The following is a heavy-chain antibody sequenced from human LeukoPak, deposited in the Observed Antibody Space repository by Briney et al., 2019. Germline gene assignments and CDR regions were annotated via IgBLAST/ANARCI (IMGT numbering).Heavy chain of an antibody. V-gene: IGHV1-46*01. D-gene: IGHD6-19*01. J-gene: IGHJ6*03. CDR3: ARGATAGDPFYYYYYMDV. CDR2: INPSGGST. Sequence: GASVKVSCKASGYTFTSYYMHWVRQAPGQGLEWMGIINPSGGSTSYAQKFQGRVTMTRDTSTSTVYMELSSLRSEDTAVYYCARGATAGDPFYYYYYMDVWGKGTTVTVSS. CDR1: GYTFTSYY.